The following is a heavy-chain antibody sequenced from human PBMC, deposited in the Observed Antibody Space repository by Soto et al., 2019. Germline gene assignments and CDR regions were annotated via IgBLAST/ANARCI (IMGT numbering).Heavy chain of an antibody. V-gene: IGHV3-33*01. CDR1: GFTFSSYG. CDR3: ARAGGYDWFDY. CDR2: IWYDGSNK. D-gene: IGHD5-12*01. Sequence: PGGSLRLSCAASGFTFSSYGMHWVRQAPGKGLEWVAVIWYDGSNKYYADSVKGRFTISRDNSKNTLYLQMNSLRAEDTAVYYCARAGGYDWFDYWGQGTLVTVSS. J-gene: IGHJ4*02.